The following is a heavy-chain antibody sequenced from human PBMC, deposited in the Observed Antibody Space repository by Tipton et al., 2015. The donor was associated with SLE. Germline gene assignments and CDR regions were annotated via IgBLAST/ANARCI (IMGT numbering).Heavy chain of an antibody. Sequence: TLSLTCTVSGGSISSGGYYWSWIRQHPGKGLEWIGYIYYSGSTYYNPSLKSRVTISVYTSKNQFSLKLSSVTAADTAVYYCARVSGVPALYYLDYWGQGTLVTVSS. V-gene: IGHV4-31*03. CDR2: IYYSGST. CDR1: GGSISSGGYY. J-gene: IGHJ4*02. CDR3: ARVSGVPALYYLDY. D-gene: IGHD3-3*01.